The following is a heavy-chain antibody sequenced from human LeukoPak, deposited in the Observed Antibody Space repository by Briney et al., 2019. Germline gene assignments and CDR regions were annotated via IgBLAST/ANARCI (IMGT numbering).Heavy chain of an antibody. Sequence: GASVKVSCKASGYTFTGYYMHWVRQAPGQGLEWMGWINTNTGNPTYAQGFTGRFVFSLDTSVSTAYLQISSLKAEDTAVYYCARDDPQEYQLLHYYYYYGMDVWGQGTTVTVSS. D-gene: IGHD2-2*01. V-gene: IGHV7-4-1*02. J-gene: IGHJ6*02. CDR2: INTNTGNP. CDR3: ARDDPQEYQLLHYYYYYGMDV. CDR1: GYTFTGYY.